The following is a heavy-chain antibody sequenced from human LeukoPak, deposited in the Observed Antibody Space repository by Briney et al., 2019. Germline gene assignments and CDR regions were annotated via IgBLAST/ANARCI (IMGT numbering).Heavy chain of an antibody. V-gene: IGHV1-69*06. D-gene: IGHD3-9*01. CDR2: IIPIFGTA. CDR1: GGTFSSYA. J-gene: IGHJ3*02. Sequence: SVKVSCKASGGTFSSYAISWVRQAPGQGLEWMGGIIPIFGTANYAQKFQGRVTITADKSTSTAYMELSSLRSEDTAVYYCAREFRVLRYFDWFPRDAFDIWGQGTMVAVSS. CDR3: AREFRVLRYFDWFPRDAFDI.